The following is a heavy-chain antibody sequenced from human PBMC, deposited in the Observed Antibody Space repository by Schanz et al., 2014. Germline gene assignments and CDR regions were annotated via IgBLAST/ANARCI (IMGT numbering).Heavy chain of an antibody. D-gene: IGHD3-16*01. CDR3: ARYPRILGAFDI. CDR1: GFSFSTHA. Sequence: EVQLVESGGGLVQPGGSLRLSCAASGFSFSTHAMSWVRQAPGQGLEWVSGINTSGGSRYYADSVKGRFTISRDNARDSLFLRMNSLRAEDTAVYYCARYPRILGAFDIWGQGTVVTVSS. V-gene: IGHV3-23*04. J-gene: IGHJ3*02. CDR2: INTSGGSR.